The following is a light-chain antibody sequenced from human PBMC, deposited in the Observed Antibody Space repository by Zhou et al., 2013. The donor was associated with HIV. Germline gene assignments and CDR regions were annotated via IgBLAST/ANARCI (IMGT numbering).Light chain of an antibody. V-gene: IGKV4-1*01. CDR2: WAS. Sequence: DIVMTQSPDSLTVSLGERATINCKSSQNLLYSSNNKNYLAWYQQKSGQPPKLLIYWASTRESGVPDRFSGSGSGTDFTLTINSLQAEDVAVYYCQQYYTTPLTFGGGTKVEIK. CDR3: QQYYTTPLT. CDR1: QNLLYSSNNKNY. J-gene: IGKJ4*01.